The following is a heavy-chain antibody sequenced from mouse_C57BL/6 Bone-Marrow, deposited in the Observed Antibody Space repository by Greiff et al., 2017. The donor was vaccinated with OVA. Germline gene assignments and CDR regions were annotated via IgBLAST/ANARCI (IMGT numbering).Heavy chain of an antibody. V-gene: IGHV14-3*01. D-gene: IGHD4-1*01. J-gene: IGHJ1*03. Sequence: VQLKESVAELVRPGASVKLSCTASGFNIKNTYMHWVKQRPEQGLEWIGRIDPANGNTKYAPKFQGKATITADTSSNTAYLQLSRLTSEDTAIYYCAPNWDETGWYFDVWGTGTTVTVSS. CDR1: GFNIKNTY. CDR3: APNWDETGWYFDV. CDR2: IDPANGNT.